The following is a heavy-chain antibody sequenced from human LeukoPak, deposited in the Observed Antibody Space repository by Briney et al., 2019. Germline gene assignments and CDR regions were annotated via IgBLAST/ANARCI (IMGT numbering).Heavy chain of an antibody. D-gene: IGHD6-6*01. V-gene: IGHV4-34*01. CDR1: GGSFSGYY. Sequence: PSETLSLTCAVYGGSFSGYYWSWIRQPPGKGLEWIGEINHSGSTNYNPSLKSRVTISVDTSKNQFSLKLSSVTAADTAVYYCAREGSPDSSSPFFDYWGQGTLVTVSS. CDR2: INHSGST. J-gene: IGHJ4*02. CDR3: AREGSPDSSSPFFDY.